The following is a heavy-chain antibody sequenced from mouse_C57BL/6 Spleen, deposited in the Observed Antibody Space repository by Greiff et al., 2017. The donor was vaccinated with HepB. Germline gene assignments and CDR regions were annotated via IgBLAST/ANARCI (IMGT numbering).Heavy chain of an antibody. CDR3: ARGYGNYVRMDY. V-gene: IGHV1-64*01. Sequence: QVQLQQPGAELVKPGASVKLSCQASGYTFTSYWMHWVKQRPGQGLEWIGMIHPNSGSTNYNEKFKSKATLTVDKSSSTAYMQLSSLTSEDSAVYYCARGYGNYVRMDYWGQGTSVTVSS. J-gene: IGHJ4*01. D-gene: IGHD2-1*01. CDR1: GYTFTSYW. CDR2: IHPNSGST.